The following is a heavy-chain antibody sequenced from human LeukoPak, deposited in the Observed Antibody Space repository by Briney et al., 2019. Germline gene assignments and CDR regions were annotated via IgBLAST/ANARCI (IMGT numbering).Heavy chain of an antibody. J-gene: IGHJ4*02. V-gene: IGHV4-39*07. CDR3: AREDTGGLDY. D-gene: IGHD2-8*02. Sequence: SETLSLTCSVSGGSISSSSHYWDWIRQPPGEGLEWIGSIYYSGSTYYNPSLKSRVTISVDTSKNQFSLKLISVTAANTAVYYCAREDTGGLDYWGQGILVTVSP. CDR2: IYYSGST. CDR1: GGSISSSSHY.